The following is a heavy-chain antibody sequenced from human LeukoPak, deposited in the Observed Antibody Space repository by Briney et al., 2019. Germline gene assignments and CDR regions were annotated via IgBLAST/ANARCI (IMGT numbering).Heavy chain of an antibody. V-gene: IGHV1-46*01. CDR1: GYTFTSYY. CDR3: ARDRLYYYDSSGYIGPFDY. J-gene: IGHJ4*02. Sequence: EASVKVSCKASGYTFTSYYMHWVRQAPGQGLEWMGIINPSGGSTSYAQKFQGRVTMTRDTSTSTVYMELSSLRSEDTAVYYCARDRLYYYDSSGYIGPFDYWGQGTLVTVSS. CDR2: INPSGGST. D-gene: IGHD3-22*01.